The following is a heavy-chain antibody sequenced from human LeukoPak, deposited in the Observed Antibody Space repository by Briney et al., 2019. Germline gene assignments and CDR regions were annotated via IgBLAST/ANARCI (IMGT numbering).Heavy chain of an antibody. CDR2: IRQDESEK. Sequence: GGPLRLSCTVSGFTFSSYWMTWVRQAPGKGLEWVANIRQDESEKYYADSVKGRFTISRDNAKNSLYLQMNSLRAEDTAVYYCARDSGTAYYYASGTYYYDAFDFWDQGTTVTVSS. V-gene: IGHV3-7*01. CDR1: GFTFSSYW. CDR3: ARDSGTAYYYASGTYYYDAFDF. J-gene: IGHJ3*01. D-gene: IGHD3-10*01.